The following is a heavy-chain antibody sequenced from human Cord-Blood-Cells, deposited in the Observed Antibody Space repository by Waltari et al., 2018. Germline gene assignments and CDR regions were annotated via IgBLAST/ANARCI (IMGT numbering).Heavy chain of an antibody. V-gene: IGHV3-23*01. CDR1: GFTFSSYA. J-gene: IGHJ4*02. CDR2: IRGRGCST. CDR3: AKGGSYFDY. D-gene: IGHD1-26*01. Sequence: EVQLLESGGGLVQPGGSLRLSCAASGFTFSSYAMSWVRQAPGKGLEWVSAIRGRGCSTYYADSVKGRFTISRDNSKNTLDLQMNSLRAEDTAVYYCAKGGSYFDYWGQGTLVTVSS.